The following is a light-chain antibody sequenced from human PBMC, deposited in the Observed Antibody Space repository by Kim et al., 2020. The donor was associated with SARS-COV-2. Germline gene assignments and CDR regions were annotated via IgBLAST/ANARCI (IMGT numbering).Light chain of an antibody. Sequence: EIVMTQSPATLSVSPGERATLSCRASQTVSRNLAWYKQKPGQAPRLLIYGASTRATGIPARFSGSGSETEFTLTISSLQSEDFAVYYCQHYNNWPPWTFGQGTKVDIK. CDR2: GAS. J-gene: IGKJ1*01. V-gene: IGKV3-15*01. CDR1: QTVSRN. CDR3: QHYNNWPPWT.